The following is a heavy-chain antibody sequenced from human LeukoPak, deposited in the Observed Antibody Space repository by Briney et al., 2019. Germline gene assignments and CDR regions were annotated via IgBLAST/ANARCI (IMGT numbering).Heavy chain of an antibody. CDR3: ARAPGCSSTSCLGTFDY. D-gene: IGHD2-2*01. CDR1: GFTFSSYW. V-gene: IGHV3-7*01. J-gene: IGHJ4*02. Sequence: GGSLRLSCAASGFTFSSYWMSWVRQAPGKGLEWVANIKQDGSEKYYVDSVKGRFTISRDNAKNSLYLQMNSLRAEDTAVDYCARAPGCSSTSCLGTFDYWGQGTLVTVSS. CDR2: IKQDGSEK.